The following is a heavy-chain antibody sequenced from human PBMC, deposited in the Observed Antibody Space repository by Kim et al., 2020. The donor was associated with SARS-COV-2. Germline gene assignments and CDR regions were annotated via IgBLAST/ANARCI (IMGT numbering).Heavy chain of an antibody. Sequence: SETLSLTCAVYGGSFSGYYWSWIRQPPGKGLEWIGEINHSGSTNYNPSLKSRVTISVDTSKNQFSLKLSSVTAADTAVYYCARGRGYSYGRAPPDYWGQGTLVTVSS. CDR3: ARGRGYSYGRAPPDY. D-gene: IGHD5-18*01. CDR2: INHSGST. V-gene: IGHV4-34*01. CDR1: GGSFSGYY. J-gene: IGHJ4*02.